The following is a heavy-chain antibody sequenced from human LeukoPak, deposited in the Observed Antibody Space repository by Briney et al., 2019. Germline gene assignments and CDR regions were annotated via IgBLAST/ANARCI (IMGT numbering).Heavy chain of an antibody. J-gene: IGHJ5*02. V-gene: IGHV1-8*03. CDR2: MNPNSGNT. CDR3: ARDRPPCDILTGSWFDP. D-gene: IGHD3-9*01. CDR1: GYSFTSNG. Sequence: ASVRVSCKASGYSFTSNGITWVRHAPGQGLEWMGWMNPNSGNTGYAQKFQGRVTITRNTSISTAYLELSSLRSEDTAVYYCARDRPPCDILTGSWFDPWGQGTLVTVSS.